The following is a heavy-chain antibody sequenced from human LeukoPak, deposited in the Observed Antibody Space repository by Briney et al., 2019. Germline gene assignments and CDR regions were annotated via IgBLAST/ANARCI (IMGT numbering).Heavy chain of an antibody. Sequence: GASVKVSCKASGGTFSSYTISWVRQAPGQGLEWMGRIIPILGIANYAQKFQGRVTITADKSTSTAYMELSSLRSEDTAVYYCARDGEYCSGGSCREYFQHWGQGTLVTVSS. V-gene: IGHV1-69*04. D-gene: IGHD2-15*01. J-gene: IGHJ1*01. CDR1: GGTFSSYT. CDR3: ARDGEYCSGGSCREYFQH. CDR2: IIPILGIA.